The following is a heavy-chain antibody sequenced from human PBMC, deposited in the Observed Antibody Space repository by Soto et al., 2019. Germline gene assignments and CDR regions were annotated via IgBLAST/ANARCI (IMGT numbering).Heavy chain of an antibody. CDR1: GDSISSYY. D-gene: IGHD2-2*01. J-gene: IGHJ5*02. CDR3: VRQYCTTTSCYLNWFDP. CDR2: IYTTGST. V-gene: IGHV4-4*07. Sequence: LSLTCTVSGDSISSYYWSWIRQPAGKGLEWIGRIYTTGSTNYNPSLKSRVTMSVDTSKSQFSLKLNSVTAADTAVYYCVRQYCTTTSCYLNWFDPWGQGTLVTVSS.